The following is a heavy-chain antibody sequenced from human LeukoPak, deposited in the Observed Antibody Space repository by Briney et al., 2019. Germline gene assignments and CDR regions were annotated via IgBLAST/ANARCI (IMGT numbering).Heavy chain of an antibody. V-gene: IGHV1-8*03. J-gene: IGHJ6*03. Sequence: ASVKVSCKASGYTFTSYDINWVRQATGQGLEWMGWMNPNSGNTGYAQKFQGRVTITRNSSISTAYMELSSLRSEDTAVYYCARYPRGVVNYYYYYMDVWGKGTTVTVSS. CDR3: ARYPRGVVNYYYYYMDV. D-gene: IGHD3-3*01. CDR2: MNPNSGNT. CDR1: GYTFTSYD.